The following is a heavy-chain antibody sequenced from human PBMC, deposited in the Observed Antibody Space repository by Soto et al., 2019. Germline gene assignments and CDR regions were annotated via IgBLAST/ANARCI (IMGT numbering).Heavy chain of an antibody. CDR3: GKDRYGDPKGGGGFDY. CDR1: GFTFSSYA. V-gene: IGHV3-23*01. Sequence: EVQLLESGGGLVQPGGSLRLSCAASGFTFSSYAMSWVRQAPGKGLEWVSAIRGSGGSTYYADSVKGRFTISRDNSQCTLYLQMDSLRAEDTAVYYCGKDRYGDPKGGGGFDYWGQGTLVTVSS. J-gene: IGHJ4*02. D-gene: IGHD4-17*01. CDR2: IRGSGGST.